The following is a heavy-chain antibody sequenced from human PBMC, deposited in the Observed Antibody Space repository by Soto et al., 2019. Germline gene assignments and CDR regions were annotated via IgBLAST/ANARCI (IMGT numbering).Heavy chain of an antibody. V-gene: IGHV3-21*01. Sequence: GGSLRLSCASSGFTFSSYSMNWVRQAPGKGLEWVSSISSSSSYIYYADSVKGRFTISRDNAKNSLYLQMNSLTAADTAVYYCARGVPGVRGVIIFSRLRISYGMDVWGQGTTVTVSS. CDR2: ISSSSSYI. D-gene: IGHD3-10*01. J-gene: IGHJ6*02. CDR1: GFTFSSYS. CDR3: ARGVPGVRGVIIFSRLRISYGMDV.